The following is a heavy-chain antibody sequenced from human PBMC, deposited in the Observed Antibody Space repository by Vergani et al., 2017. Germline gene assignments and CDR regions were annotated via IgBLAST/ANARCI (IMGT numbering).Heavy chain of an antibody. CDR1: GGSISSYY. V-gene: IGHV4-59*12. D-gene: IGHD6-6*01. CDR3: ATSSIGSSSSWFDP. CDR2: IYYSGST. J-gene: IGHJ5*02. Sequence: QVQLQESGPGLVKPSETLSLTCTVSGGSISSYYWSWIRQPPGKGLEWIGYIYYSGSTNYNPSLRSRVTVSLDTSKNQFFLNLTSVTAADTAIYYCATSSIGSSSSWFDPWGQGTLVTVSS.